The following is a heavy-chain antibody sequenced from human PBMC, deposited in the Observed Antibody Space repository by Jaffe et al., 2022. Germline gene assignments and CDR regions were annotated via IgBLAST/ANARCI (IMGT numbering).Heavy chain of an antibody. Sequence: QVQLQQWGAGLLKPSETLSLTCAVYGGSFSGYYWSWIRQPPGKGLEWIGEINHSGSTNYNPSLKSRVTISVDTSKNQFSLKLSSVTAADTAVYYCARVTDRKRSFGVVNQRYMDVWGKGTTVTVSS. D-gene: IGHD3-3*01. CDR3: ARVTDRKRSFGVVNQRYMDV. CDR2: INHSGST. V-gene: IGHV4-34*01. CDR1: GGSFSGYY. J-gene: IGHJ6*03.